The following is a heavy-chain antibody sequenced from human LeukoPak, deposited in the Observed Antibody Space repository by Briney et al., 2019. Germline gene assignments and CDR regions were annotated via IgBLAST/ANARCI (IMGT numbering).Heavy chain of an antibody. Sequence: GGSLRLSCAASGFTVSRDYMSWVRQAPGKGLEWVSVIYSGGSTYYADSVKGRFTISRDNSKNTLYLQMNRLRAEDTAVYYCAREMGTTLDYWGQGTLVTVSS. V-gene: IGHV3-66*01. CDR2: IYSGGST. CDR3: AREMGTTLDY. D-gene: IGHD7-27*01. J-gene: IGHJ4*02. CDR1: GFTVSRDY.